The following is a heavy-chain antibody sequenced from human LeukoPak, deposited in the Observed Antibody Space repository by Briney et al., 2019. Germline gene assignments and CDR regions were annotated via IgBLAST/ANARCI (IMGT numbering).Heavy chain of an antibody. Sequence: GASVKVSCKTSGYTFTNYDINWVRQATGQGLEWMGWMNPNSGNTGYAQKFQGRVTMTRNISTSTAYKELSSLRSEDTAVYYCARGSRSGDYWGQGTQVTVSS. J-gene: IGHJ4*02. V-gene: IGHV1-8*01. CDR2: MNPNSGNT. CDR3: ARGSRSGDY. CDR1: GYTFTNYD. D-gene: IGHD3-10*01.